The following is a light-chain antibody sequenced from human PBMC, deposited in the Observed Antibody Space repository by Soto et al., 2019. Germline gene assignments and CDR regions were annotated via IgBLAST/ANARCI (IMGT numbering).Light chain of an antibody. J-gene: IGKJ4*01. CDR3: QHLNSYPLT. Sequence: IQLTQSPSSLSASVGDRVTITCRASQGISSYLAWYQQKPGKAPKLLIYLASTLQSGVPSRFSGSGSATDFTLTISSLQPEDFGTYYCQHLNSYPLTFGGGTKVEI. CDR1: QGISSY. CDR2: LAS. V-gene: IGKV1-9*01.